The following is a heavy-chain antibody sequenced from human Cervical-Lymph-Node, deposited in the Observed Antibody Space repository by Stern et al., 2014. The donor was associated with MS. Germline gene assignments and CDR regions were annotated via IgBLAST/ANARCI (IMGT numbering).Heavy chain of an antibody. CDR3: MGVGDAMHV. V-gene: IGHV3-30*03. CDR1: GFSLSNSG. Sequence: QVQLVESGGGVVQPGRSLTLSCAASGFSLSNSGMHWVRQAPGKGLEWLAVMSFVGGNKKYGDSVKGRFSISRDMANNTLFLQMNSLRPEDTALYYCMGVGDAMHVWGQGTTVIVSS. CDR2: MSFVGGNK. J-gene: IGHJ6*02.